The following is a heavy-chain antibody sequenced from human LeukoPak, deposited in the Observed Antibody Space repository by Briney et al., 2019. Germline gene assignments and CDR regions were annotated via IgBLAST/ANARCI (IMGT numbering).Heavy chain of an antibody. V-gene: IGHV4-4*07. J-gene: IGHJ5*02. CDR3: ARDLYGSVNRVGNWFDP. CDR2: IYTSWST. Sequence: PSETLSLTCTVSGGSISSYYWSWIRQPAGKGPELIGRIYTSWSTDYNPSLKSRVTISVDKSKNQSSLKLSSVTAADTAVYYCARDLYGSVNRVGNWFDPWGQGPLVTVSS. CDR1: GGSISSYY. D-gene: IGHD3-10*01.